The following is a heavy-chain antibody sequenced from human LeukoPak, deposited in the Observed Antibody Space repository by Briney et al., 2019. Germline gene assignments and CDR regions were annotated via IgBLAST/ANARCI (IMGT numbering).Heavy chain of an antibody. CDR1: GYSFTSYW. D-gene: IGHD6-13*01. Sequence: GESLKISCKGSGYSFTSYWIGWVRQMPGKGLEWMGIIYPGDSDTRYSPSFQGQVTISADKSISTAYLQWSSLKASDTAMYYCARTTKRIAAAGTGAFDIWGQGTMVTVSS. J-gene: IGHJ3*02. V-gene: IGHV5-51*01. CDR3: ARTTKRIAAAGTGAFDI. CDR2: IYPGDSDT.